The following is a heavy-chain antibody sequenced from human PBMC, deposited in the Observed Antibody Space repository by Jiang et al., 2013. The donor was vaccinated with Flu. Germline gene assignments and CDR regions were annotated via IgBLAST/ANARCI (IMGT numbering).Heavy chain of an antibody. Sequence: KPSETLSLTCTVSGGSISSHFWSWIRQPPGKTLEWIGNIYYSGSTNYNPSLKSRVTISVDTAKSQFSLKLNSVTAADTAVYYCARTREGGSSGWYWFDPWGQGTLVTVSS. CDR2: IYYSGST. D-gene: IGHD6-19*01. CDR3: ARTREGGSSGWYWFDP. J-gene: IGHJ5*02. V-gene: IGHV4-59*08. CDR1: GGSISSHF.